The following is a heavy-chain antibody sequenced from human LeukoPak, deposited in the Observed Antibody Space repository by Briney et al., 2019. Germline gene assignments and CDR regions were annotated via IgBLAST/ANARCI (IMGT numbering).Heavy chain of an antibody. J-gene: IGHJ4*02. Sequence: ASVKVSCKVSGYTLTELSILCALHAPGNGLGWGGGFGPEDGGTIYVQKFQGRVTMTEDTSTDTAYLELSSLRSEDTAVYYCETDTAYYYDSSGYYYRDYWGQGTLVTVSS. CDR2: FGPEDGGT. V-gene: IGHV1-24*01. CDR1: GYTLTELS. CDR3: ETDTAYYYDSSGYYYRDY. D-gene: IGHD3-22*01.